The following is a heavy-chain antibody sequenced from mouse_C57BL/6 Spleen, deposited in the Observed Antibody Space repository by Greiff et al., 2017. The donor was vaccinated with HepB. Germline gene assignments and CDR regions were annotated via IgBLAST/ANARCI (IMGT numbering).Heavy chain of an antibody. V-gene: IGHV5-16*01. J-gene: IGHJ1*03. D-gene: IGHD2-4*01. Sequence: DVMLVESEGGLVQPGSSMKLSCTASGFTFSDYYMAWVRQVPEKGLEWVANINYDGSSTYYLDSLKSRFIISRDNAKNILYLQMSSLKSEDTATYYCARATMITTYDVWGTGTTVTVSS. CDR2: INYDGSST. CDR1: GFTFSDYY. CDR3: ARATMITTYDV.